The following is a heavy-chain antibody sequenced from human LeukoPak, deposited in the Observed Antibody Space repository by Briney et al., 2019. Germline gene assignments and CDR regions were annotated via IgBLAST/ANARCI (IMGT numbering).Heavy chain of an antibody. CDR3: ARSGEQWLVFTTINWFDP. D-gene: IGHD6-19*01. Sequence: GGSLRLSCAASEFTFSSYAMHWVRQAPGKGLEWVAVISYDGSNKYYADSVKGRFTISRDNSKNTLYLQMNSLRAEDTAVYYCARSGEQWLVFTTINWFDPWGQGTLVTVSS. V-gene: IGHV3-30*04. CDR2: ISYDGSNK. CDR1: EFTFSSYA. J-gene: IGHJ5*02.